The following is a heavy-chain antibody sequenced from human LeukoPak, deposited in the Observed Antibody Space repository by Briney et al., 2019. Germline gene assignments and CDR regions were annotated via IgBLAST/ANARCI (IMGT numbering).Heavy chain of an antibody. Sequence: GGPLRLPCAASGFTVSSNYMSWVRQAPGKGLEWVSVIYSGGSTYYADSVKGRFTISRDNSKNTLYLQMNSLRAEDTAVYYCARTYYYDSSALGNAFDIWGQGTMVTVSS. D-gene: IGHD3-22*01. CDR3: ARTYYYDSSALGNAFDI. V-gene: IGHV3-66*01. CDR2: IYSGGST. J-gene: IGHJ3*02. CDR1: GFTVSSNY.